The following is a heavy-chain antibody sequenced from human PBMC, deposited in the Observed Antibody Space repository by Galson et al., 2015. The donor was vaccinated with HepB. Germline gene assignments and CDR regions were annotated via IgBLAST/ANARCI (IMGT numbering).Heavy chain of an antibody. D-gene: IGHD3-16*01. V-gene: IGHV1-69*08. CDR1: GGTFRNLI. CDR3: AMGGGVSGVAFDI. CDR2: IIPTLGTT. J-gene: IGHJ3*02. Sequence: SVKVSCKASGGTFRNLIISWVRQAPGQGLEWMGEIIPTLGTTKYAQKLQGRVTITADKSTITAYMDLTSLRSEDTALYYCAMGGGVSGVAFDIWGQGTMLIVSS.